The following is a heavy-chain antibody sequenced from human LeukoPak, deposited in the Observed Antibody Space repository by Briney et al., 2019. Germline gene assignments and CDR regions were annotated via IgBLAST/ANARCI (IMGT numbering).Heavy chain of an antibody. Sequence: GGSLRLSCAASGFTFSSYAIHWVRQAPGKGLEWVAVTPYDGSNKYYADSVKGRFTISRDNSKNTLYLQMNSLRAEDTAVYYCARDRAYYDSSGYNPRLDSWGQGTPVTVSS. V-gene: IGHV3-30*04. J-gene: IGHJ4*02. CDR3: ARDRAYYDSSGYNPRLDS. D-gene: IGHD3-22*01. CDR1: GFTFSSYA. CDR2: TPYDGSNK.